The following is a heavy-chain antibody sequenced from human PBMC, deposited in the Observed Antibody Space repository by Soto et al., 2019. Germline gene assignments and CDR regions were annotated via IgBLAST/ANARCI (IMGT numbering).Heavy chain of an antibody. Sequence: GESLKISCKGSGYSFTSYWIGWVRQMPGKGLEWMGIIYPGDSDTRYSPSFQGQVTISADKSISTAYLQWSSLKASDTTMYYCATSILGYCSGGSCEHLSYYYGMDVWGQGTTVTVSS. D-gene: IGHD2-15*01. V-gene: IGHV5-51*01. CDR2: IYPGDSDT. J-gene: IGHJ6*02. CDR3: ATSILGYCSGGSCEHLSYYYGMDV. CDR1: GYSFTSYW.